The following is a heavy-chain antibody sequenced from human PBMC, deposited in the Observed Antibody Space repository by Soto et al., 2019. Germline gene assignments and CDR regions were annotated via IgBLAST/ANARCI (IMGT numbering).Heavy chain of an antibody. Sequence: QVQLVQSGAEVKKPGASVKVSCKVSGSTLTELSIHWVRQGPGKGPEWMGGLDPEDGETIYAQKFLGRVTMTEDTLTDTAYMEPRSPRSEDTADYYCVTNYSRGCYSQKHWGKGTLVHVS. CDR1: GSTLTELS. D-gene: IGHD6-19*01. J-gene: IGHJ1*01. CDR3: VTNYSRGCYSQKH. CDR2: LDPEDGET. V-gene: IGHV1-24*01.